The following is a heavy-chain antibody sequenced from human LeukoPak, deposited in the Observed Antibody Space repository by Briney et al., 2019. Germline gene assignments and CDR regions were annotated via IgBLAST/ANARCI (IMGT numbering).Heavy chain of an antibody. CDR1: GDSTTNSY. J-gene: IGHJ5*01. CDR2: ISYSGNT. D-gene: IGHD4-17*01. V-gene: IGHV4-59*08. CDR3: AKRIIEARDNGDSNWLDP. Sequence: SETLSRTCTVSGDSTTNSYWKWIRQPPGGGLEWIVRISYSGNTNYNPSLKSRVIISRDTSKNQFSLELTSVTAADTAVYYCAKRIIEARDNGDSNWLDPWGQGILVTVSS.